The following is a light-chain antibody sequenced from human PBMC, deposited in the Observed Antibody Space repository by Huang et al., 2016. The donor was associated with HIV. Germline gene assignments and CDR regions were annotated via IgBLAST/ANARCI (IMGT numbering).Light chain of an antibody. J-gene: IGKJ4*01. CDR3: QQYNKWPPLT. CDR2: EAS. V-gene: IGKV3D-15*01. CDR1: QSVSSN. Sequence: EIAMTQSPATLSMSPGGRATLSCRASQSVSSNLAWYQQKPGQAPRLLISEASTRATGIPARFSGSGSGTEFTLTISSLQSEDFAVYYCQQYNKWPPLTFGGGTKVEIK.